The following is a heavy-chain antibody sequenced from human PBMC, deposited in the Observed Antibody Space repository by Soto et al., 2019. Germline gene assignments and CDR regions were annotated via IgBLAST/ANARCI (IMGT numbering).Heavy chain of an antibody. Sequence: GGSLRLSCAASGFTFSSYSMNWVRQAPGKGLEWVSSISSSSSYIYYADSVKGRFTISRDNAKNSLYLQMNSLRAEDTAVYYCAREQDSSSSHFDYWGQGTLVTVSS. V-gene: IGHV3-21*01. CDR1: GFTFSSYS. CDR3: AREQDSSSSHFDY. CDR2: ISSSSSYI. D-gene: IGHD6-6*01. J-gene: IGHJ4*02.